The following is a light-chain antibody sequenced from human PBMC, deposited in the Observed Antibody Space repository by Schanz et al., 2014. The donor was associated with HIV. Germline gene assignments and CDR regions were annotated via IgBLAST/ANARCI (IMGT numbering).Light chain of an antibody. CDR2: RNN. J-gene: IGLJ2*01. V-gene: IGLV1-47*01. CDR3: AAWDDSLSGPV. Sequence: QSVLTQPPSASGTPGQRVTISCSGSSSNIGSNFGYWYQQLPGTAPKLLIYRNNQRPSGVPDRFSGSKSGTSASLAISGLRSEDEADYSCAAWDDSLSGPVFGGGTKLTVL. CDR1: SSNIGSNF.